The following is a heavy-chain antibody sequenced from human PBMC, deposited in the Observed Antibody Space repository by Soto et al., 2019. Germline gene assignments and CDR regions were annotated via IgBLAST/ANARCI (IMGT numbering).Heavy chain of an antibody. V-gene: IGHV1-18*01. D-gene: IGHD2-15*01. Sequence: QVQLVQSGAEVKKPGASVKVSCKASGYTFTSYGISWVRQAPEQGLEWMGWISAYNGNTNYAQKLQGRVTMTTDTSTSTAYMELRSLRSDDTAVYYCARARIGYCSGGSCYSGAFDIWGQGTMVTVSS. CDR1: GYTFTSYG. CDR2: ISAYNGNT. CDR3: ARARIGYCSGGSCYSGAFDI. J-gene: IGHJ3*02.